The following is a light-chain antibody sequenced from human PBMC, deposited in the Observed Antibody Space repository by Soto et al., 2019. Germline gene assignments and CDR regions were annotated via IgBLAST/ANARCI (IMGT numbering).Light chain of an antibody. Sequence: EIVLTQSPGTLSLSPGERGTLSCRASQSVSNNYLAWYQQKPGQASRLLIYGASNRATGIPDRFSGSGSGTDFTLTISRLEPEDFAVYYCQQYGSSGTFGQGTKLEIK. V-gene: IGKV3-20*01. CDR2: GAS. CDR1: QSVSNNY. J-gene: IGKJ1*01. CDR3: QQYGSSGT.